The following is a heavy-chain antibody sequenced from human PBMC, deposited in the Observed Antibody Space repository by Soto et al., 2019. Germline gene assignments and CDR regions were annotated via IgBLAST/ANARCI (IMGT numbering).Heavy chain of an antibody. J-gene: IGHJ4*02. Sequence: QVQLVQSGAEVKKPGASVKVSCKASGYTFTSYGISWVRQAPGQGLEWMGWISSDNGNTNYAQKFRDRVTMTTETATNTVYMELRSLRSDDTAIYYCARDHVATVGIGNYWGQGTLVTVSS. CDR2: ISSDNGNT. D-gene: IGHD6-13*01. V-gene: IGHV1-18*01. CDR1: GYTFTSYG. CDR3: ARDHVATVGIGNY.